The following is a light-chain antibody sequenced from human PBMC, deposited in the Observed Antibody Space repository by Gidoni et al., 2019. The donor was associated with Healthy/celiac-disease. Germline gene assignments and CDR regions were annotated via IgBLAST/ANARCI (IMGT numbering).Light chain of an antibody. Sequence: DIQMTQSPSTLSASVGDRVTITCRASQSISNWLAWYQQKPGKAPKLLIYKASSLESGVPSRFSGSGSGTEFTLTISSLQPDDFATYYCQHYNSYFALTFDGGTKVEIK. CDR2: KAS. V-gene: IGKV1-5*03. J-gene: IGKJ4*01. CDR3: QHYNSYFALT. CDR1: QSISNW.